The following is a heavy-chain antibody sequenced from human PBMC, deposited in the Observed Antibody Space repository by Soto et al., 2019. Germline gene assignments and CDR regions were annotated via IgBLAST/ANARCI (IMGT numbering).Heavy chain of an antibody. V-gene: IGHV3-23*01. CDR1: GFTFSSYA. Sequence: GGSLRLSCAASGFTFSSYAMSWVRQAPGKGLEWVSAISGSGGSTYYADSVKGRFTIFRDNSKNTLYLQMNSLRAEDTAVYYWAKDLLPAAGTVWNGMDVWGQGTTVTVSS. CDR3: AKDLLPAAGTVWNGMDV. J-gene: IGHJ6*02. D-gene: IGHD6-13*01. CDR2: ISGSGGST.